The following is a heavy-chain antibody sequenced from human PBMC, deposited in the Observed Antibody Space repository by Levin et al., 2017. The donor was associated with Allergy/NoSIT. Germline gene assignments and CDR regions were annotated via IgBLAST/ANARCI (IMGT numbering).Heavy chain of an antibody. Sequence: GGSLRLSCAASGFTVSSNYMSWVRQAPGKGLEWVSVIYSGGSTYYADSVKGRFTISRDNSKNTLYLQMNSLRAEDTAVYYCARDFREVRGVITHYYYYYMDVWGKGTTVTVSS. CDR1: GFTVSSNY. D-gene: IGHD3-10*01. V-gene: IGHV3-53*01. J-gene: IGHJ6*03. CDR2: IYSGGST. CDR3: ARDFREVRGVITHYYYYYMDV.